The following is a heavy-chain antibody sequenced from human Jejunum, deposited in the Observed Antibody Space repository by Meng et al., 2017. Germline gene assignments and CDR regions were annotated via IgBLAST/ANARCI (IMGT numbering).Heavy chain of an antibody. CDR2: IKEDGSEK. CDR1: GFPFSVYW. J-gene: IGHJ4*02. CDR3: VKGGHLDY. V-gene: IGHV3-7*01. Sequence: GESLKISCAASGFPFSVYWMSWVRQTPGKGLEWVANIKEDGSEKYYVDSVKGRFTISRDNAKNSLYLQMNSLRAEDTALYYCVKGGHLDYWGQGTLVTVSS.